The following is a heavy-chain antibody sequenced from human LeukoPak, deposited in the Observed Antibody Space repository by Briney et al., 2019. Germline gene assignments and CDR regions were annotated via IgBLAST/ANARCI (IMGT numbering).Heavy chain of an antibody. J-gene: IGHJ6*03. Sequence: SETLSLTCAVYGGSFSGYYWSWIRQPPGKGLEWIGEINHSGSTNYNPSLKSRVTISVDTSKNQFSLKLSSVTAADTAVYYCGRGRGDYVLNYYYYYMDVWGKGTTVTVSS. D-gene: IGHD4-17*01. V-gene: IGHV4-34*01. CDR1: GGSFSGYY. CDR2: INHSGST. CDR3: GRGRGDYVLNYYYYYMDV.